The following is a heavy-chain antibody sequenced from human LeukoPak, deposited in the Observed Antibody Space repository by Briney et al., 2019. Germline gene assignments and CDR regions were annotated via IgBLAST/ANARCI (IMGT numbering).Heavy chain of an antibody. D-gene: IGHD6-13*01. V-gene: IGHV3-33*08. CDR2: IWYDGSNK. CDR1: GFTFSSYA. CDR3: ARDQAEHSSWLLAYGMDV. Sequence: PGRSLRLSCAASGFTFSSYAMHWVRQAPGKGLEWVAVIWYDGSNKYYADSVKGRFTISRDNSKNTLYLQMNSLRAEDTAVYYCARDQAEHSSWLLAYGMDVWGQGTTVTVSS. J-gene: IGHJ6*02.